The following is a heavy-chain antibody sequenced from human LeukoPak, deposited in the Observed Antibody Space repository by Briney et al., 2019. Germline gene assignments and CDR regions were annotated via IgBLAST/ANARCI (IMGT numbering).Heavy chain of an antibody. V-gene: IGHV3-7*04. CDR2: MNEDGSVK. CDR1: GFTFSSYW. D-gene: IGHD3-16*01. Sequence: GGSLRLSCAAYGFTFSSYWMAWVRQAPGKGLEWVANMNEDGSVKNYVVSVKDRFTVSRDNAKSSLYLQMNSLRAEDTAVYYCAVDGGYNRFDPWGQGTLVTVPS. J-gene: IGHJ5*02. CDR3: AVDGGYNRFDP.